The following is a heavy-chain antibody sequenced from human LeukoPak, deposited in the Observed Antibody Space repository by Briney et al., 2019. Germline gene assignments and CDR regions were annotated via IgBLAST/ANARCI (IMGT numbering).Heavy chain of an antibody. CDR2: ISYDGSNK. CDR1: GFTFSSYA. V-gene: IGHV3-30*04. Sequence: GGSLRLSCAASGFTFSSYAMHWVRQAPGKGLEWVAVISYDGSNKYYADSVKGRFTISRDNSKNTLYLQMNSLRAEDTAVYYCARGYSSSDYWGQGTLVTVSS. D-gene: IGHD6-13*01. CDR3: ARGYSSSDY. J-gene: IGHJ4*02.